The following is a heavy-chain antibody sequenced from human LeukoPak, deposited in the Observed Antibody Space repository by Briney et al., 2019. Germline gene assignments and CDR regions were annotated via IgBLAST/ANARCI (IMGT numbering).Heavy chain of an antibody. Sequence: GGSLRLSCAASGFTFSSYSMNWVRQAPGKGLEWVAIISYDGSNKYYADSVKGRLTISRDNSKNTVYVQMNSLRTEDTAVYYCAKGKVIASAGAMDYWGQGTLVTVSS. CDR2: ISYDGSNK. CDR3: AKGKVIASAGAMDY. V-gene: IGHV3-30*18. CDR1: GFTFSSYS. J-gene: IGHJ4*02. D-gene: IGHD6-13*01.